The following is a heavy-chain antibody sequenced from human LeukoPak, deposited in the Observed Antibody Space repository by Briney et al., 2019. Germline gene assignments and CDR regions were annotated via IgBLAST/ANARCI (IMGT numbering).Heavy chain of an antibody. V-gene: IGHV3-21*01. D-gene: IGHD5-12*01. J-gene: IGHJ4*02. Sequence: PGGSLRLSCAASEFTFSSYSMNWVRQAPGKGLEWVSSISSSSSYIYYADSVKGRFTISRDNAKNSLYLQMNSLRAEDTAVYYCARPPTRTDSGLDYWGQGTLVTVSS. CDR1: EFTFSSYS. CDR2: ISSSSSYI. CDR3: ARPPTRTDSGLDY.